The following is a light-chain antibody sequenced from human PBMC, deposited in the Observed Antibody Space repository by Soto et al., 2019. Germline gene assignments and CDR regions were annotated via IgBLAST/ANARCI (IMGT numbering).Light chain of an antibody. CDR1: QGISSW. J-gene: IGKJ2*01. CDR3: QQANSFPYT. V-gene: IGKV1-12*01. CDR2: AAS. Sequence: DMQMTQAPSSVSASVGDRVSITCRASQGISSWLAWYQHKPGKAPKLLIYAASSLQSVVPSRFSGSGSGTDFTLTISSLQPEDFATYYCQQANSFPYTFGQGTKVDIK.